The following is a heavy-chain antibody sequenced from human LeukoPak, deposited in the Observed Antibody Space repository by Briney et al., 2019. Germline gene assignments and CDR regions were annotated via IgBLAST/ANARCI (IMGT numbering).Heavy chain of an antibody. CDR3: ARRDLYGGNSLDAFDI. V-gene: IGHV3-30-3*01. J-gene: IGHJ3*02. D-gene: IGHD4-23*01. CDR2: ISYDGTIK. Sequence: GGSLRLSCAASGFTFSIYAMHWVRQAPGKGLEWVAIISYDGTIKDYADSVKGRFTISRDNSKNTLYLQMNSLRAEDTAVYYCARRDLYGGNSLDAFDIWGQGTMVTVSS. CDR1: GFTFSIYA.